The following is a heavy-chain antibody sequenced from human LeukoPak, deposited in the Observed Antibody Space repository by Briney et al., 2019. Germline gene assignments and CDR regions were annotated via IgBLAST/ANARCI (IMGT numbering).Heavy chain of an antibody. V-gene: IGHV3-30-3*01. CDR3: ARAYYYGSGSYYNPLDY. J-gene: IGHJ4*02. Sequence: PGRSLRLSCAASGFTFSSYAMHWVRQAPGKGLEWVAVISYDGSNRYYADSVKGRFTISRDNSKNTLYLQMNSLRAEDTAVYYCARAYYYGSGSYYNPLDYWGQGTLVTVSS. CDR2: ISYDGSNR. CDR1: GFTFSSYA. D-gene: IGHD3-10*01.